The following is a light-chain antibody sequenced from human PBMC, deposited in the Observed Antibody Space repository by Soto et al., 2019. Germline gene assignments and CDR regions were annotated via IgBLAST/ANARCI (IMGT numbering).Light chain of an antibody. J-gene: IGKJ4*01. CDR2: DAS. CDR3: QQDNSSPLT. CDR1: QGVTSW. V-gene: IGKV1-12*01. Sequence: EIEMTQSPASVSLSLGDRATLSCRASQGVTSWLAWYQQKPGKAPKLLLYDASGLPSGVPSRFSGSGSGTDFPLTISRLQPEDFASYYCQQDNSSPLTFGQGTKVEIK.